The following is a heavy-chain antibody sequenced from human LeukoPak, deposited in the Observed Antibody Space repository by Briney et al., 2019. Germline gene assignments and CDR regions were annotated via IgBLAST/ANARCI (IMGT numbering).Heavy chain of an antibody. D-gene: IGHD2-15*01. CDR1: GYTFTSYG. Sequence: ASVKVSCKASGYTFTSYGISWVRQAPGQGLEWMGWISAYNGNTNYAQKLQGRVTMTTDTSTSTAYMELRSLRSDDTAVYYCARAHHRNYCSGGSCYLYWFDPWGQGTLVTVSS. CDR3: ARAHHRNYCSGGSCYLYWFDP. J-gene: IGHJ5*02. CDR2: ISAYNGNT. V-gene: IGHV1-18*01.